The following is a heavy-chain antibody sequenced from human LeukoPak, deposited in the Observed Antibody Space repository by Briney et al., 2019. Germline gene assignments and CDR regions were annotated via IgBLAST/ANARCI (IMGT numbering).Heavy chain of an antibody. CDR2: IKRDGSEK. J-gene: IGHJ4*02. CDR3: ARERQNKDFWSGGDY. Sequence: AGGSLRLSCAASGFTFSNYWMNWVRQAPGKGLEWVANIKRDGSEKYYVDSVKGRFTISRDNAKNSLYLQMSSLRAEDTAVYFCARERQNKDFWSGGDYWGQGTLVTVSS. V-gene: IGHV3-7*01. D-gene: IGHD3-3*01. CDR1: GFTFSNYW.